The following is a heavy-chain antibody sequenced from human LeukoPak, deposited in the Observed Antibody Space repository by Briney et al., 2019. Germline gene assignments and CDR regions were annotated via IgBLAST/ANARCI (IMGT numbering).Heavy chain of an antibody. CDR2: INPSGGST. Sequence: ASVKVSRKASGYTFTSYYMHLVRQAPGQGLEWMGIINPSGGSTSYAQKFQGRVTMTRDTSTSTVYMELSSLRSEHTAVYYCARDMVRGNSLDYWGQGTLVTVSS. CDR1: GYTFTSYY. V-gene: IGHV1-46*01. J-gene: IGHJ4*02. D-gene: IGHD1/OR15-1a*01. CDR3: ARDMVRGNSLDY.